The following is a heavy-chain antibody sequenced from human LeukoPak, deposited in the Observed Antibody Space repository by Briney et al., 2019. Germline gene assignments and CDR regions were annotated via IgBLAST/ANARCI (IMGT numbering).Heavy chain of an antibody. Sequence: GGSLRLSCAASGFTFSSYDMHWVRQAPGKGLEWVAVISYDGSNKYYADSVKGRFTISRDNSKNTLYLQMNSLRAEDTAVYYCASGRRHNQANDYWGQGTLVTVSS. J-gene: IGHJ4*02. V-gene: IGHV3-30*04. D-gene: IGHD1-26*01. CDR1: GFTFSSYD. CDR2: ISYDGSNK. CDR3: ASGRRHNQANDY.